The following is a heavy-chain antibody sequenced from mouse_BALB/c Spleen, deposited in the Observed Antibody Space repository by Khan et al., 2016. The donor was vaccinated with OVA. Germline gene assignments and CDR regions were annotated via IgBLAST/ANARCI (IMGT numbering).Heavy chain of an antibody. CDR2: IRYDGNS. CDR3: ARGGSSGPAWFTN. Sequence: EVQLQESGPGLVKPSQSLSLTCSVTGYSITSGYFWNWIRQFPGNKLEWMGYIRYDGNSNYYPSLKNRISISRDTSKNQFFLKLNSVTTEDTATYCCARGGSSGPAWFTNWGQGTLVTVSA. J-gene: IGHJ3*01. V-gene: IGHV3-6*02. D-gene: IGHD3-1*01. CDR1: GYSITSGYF.